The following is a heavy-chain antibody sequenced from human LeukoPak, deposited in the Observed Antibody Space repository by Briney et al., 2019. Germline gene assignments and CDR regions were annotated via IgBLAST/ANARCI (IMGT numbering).Heavy chain of an antibody. CDR2: VDPEDGET. Sequence: RASVKVSCKVSGYTFTDYYMHWVQQAPGKGLEWMGLVDPEDGETIYAEKFQGRVTITADTSTDTAYMELSSLRSEDTAVYYCALSPVGGSYRYTSDYWGQGTLVTVSS. V-gene: IGHV1-69-2*01. CDR3: ALSPVGGSYRYTSDY. D-gene: IGHD3-16*02. CDR1: GYTFTDYY. J-gene: IGHJ4*02.